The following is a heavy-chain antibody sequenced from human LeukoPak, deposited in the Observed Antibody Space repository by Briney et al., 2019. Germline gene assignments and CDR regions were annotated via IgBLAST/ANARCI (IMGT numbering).Heavy chain of an antibody. CDR2: ISSSGSTI. V-gene: IGHV3-11*01. CDR1: GFTFSDYY. D-gene: IGHD2-15*01. Sequence: GGSLRLSCAASGFTFSDYYMSWIRQAPGKGLEWVSYISSSGSTIYYADSVKGRFTISRDNAKNSLYLQMNSLRAEDTAMYYCARAVQREAALDYWGQGTLVTVSS. CDR3: ARAVQREAALDY. J-gene: IGHJ4*02.